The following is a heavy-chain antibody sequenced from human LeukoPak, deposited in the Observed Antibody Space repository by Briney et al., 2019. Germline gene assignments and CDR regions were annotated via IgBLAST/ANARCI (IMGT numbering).Heavy chain of an antibody. CDR1: GGTFSSYA. D-gene: IGHD2-2*01. Sequence: GASVKVSCKASGGTFSSYAISWVRQAPGQGLEWMGGIIPIFGTANYAQKFQGRVTITGDESTSTAYMELSSLRSEDTAVYYCARRKGLGCSSTSCYVGPIDYWGQGTLVTVSS. V-gene: IGHV1-69*13. CDR3: ARRKGLGCSSTSCYVGPIDY. CDR2: IIPIFGTA. J-gene: IGHJ4*02.